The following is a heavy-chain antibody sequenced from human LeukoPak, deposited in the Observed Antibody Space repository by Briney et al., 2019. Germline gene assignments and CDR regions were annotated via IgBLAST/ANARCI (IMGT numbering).Heavy chain of an antibody. J-gene: IGHJ4*02. Sequence: PGGSLRLSCAASEFTISSYGMSWVRQAPGKGLEWVSSISGSGGSTQYADSVQGRFAISRDNAKSSLYLQMNSLRAEDTAVYYCARETGTRWLVPPIIGGLDYWGQGTLVTVSS. CDR3: ARETGTRWLVPPIIGGLDY. D-gene: IGHD6-19*01. V-gene: IGHV3-21*01. CDR1: EFTISSYG. CDR2: ISGSGGST.